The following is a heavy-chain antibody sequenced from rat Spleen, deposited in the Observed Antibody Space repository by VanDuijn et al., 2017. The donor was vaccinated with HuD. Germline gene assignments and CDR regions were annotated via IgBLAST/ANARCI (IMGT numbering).Heavy chain of an antibody. J-gene: IGHJ2*01. Sequence: EVQLVKSGGGLVQPGRSLKFSCAASGFTFSRNAMAWVRQAPTKGLEWVATISYDGSSTYYRDSVKGRFSISRDNAKSTLYLQMDSLRSEDTATYYCTRDRILRSTGFDYWGQGVMVTVSS. CDR1: GFTFSRNA. CDR3: TRDRILRSTGFDY. CDR2: ISYDGSST. V-gene: IGHV5-29*01. D-gene: IGHD1-6*01.